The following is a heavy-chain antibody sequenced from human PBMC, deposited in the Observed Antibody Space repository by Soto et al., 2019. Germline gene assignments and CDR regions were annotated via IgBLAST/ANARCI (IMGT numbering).Heavy chain of an antibody. CDR3: AREGKTAFGDVLGPFDY. J-gene: IGHJ4*02. CDR1: GFTFSGYN. CDR2: INRNNGVV. Sequence: EAQLVESGGGLGQPGGSLRLSCAASGFTFSGYNMNWVRQAPGRGLEWVSYINRNNGVVSYADSVKGRFTISRDNAKNSMSLQMNSLRDEDTAVYYCAREGKTAFGDVLGPFDYWGQGILVTVSS. D-gene: IGHD3-3*01. V-gene: IGHV3-48*02.